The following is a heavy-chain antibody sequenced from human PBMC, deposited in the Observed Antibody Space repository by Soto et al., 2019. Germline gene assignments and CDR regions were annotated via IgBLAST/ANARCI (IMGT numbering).Heavy chain of an antibody. J-gene: IGHJ6*02. CDR2: ISSSSSYI. D-gene: IGHD2-2*02. CDR3: VRGPIVVVPAAIDYYYYGMDV. V-gene: IGHV3-21*01. Sequence: GSLRLSCAASGFTFSSYSMNWVRQAPGKGLEWVSSISSSSSYIYYADSVKGRFTISRDNAKNSLYLQMNSLRAEDTAVYYCVRGPIVVVPAAIDYYYYGMDVWGQGTTVTVSS. CDR1: GFTFSSYS.